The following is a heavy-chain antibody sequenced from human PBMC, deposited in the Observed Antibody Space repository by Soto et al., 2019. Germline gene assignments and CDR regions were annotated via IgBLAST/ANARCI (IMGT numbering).Heavy chain of an antibody. CDR2: IIPIFGTA. Sequence: SVKVSCKASGGTLSSYAISWVRQAPGQGLEWMGGIIPIFGTANYAQKFQGRVTITADESTSTAYMELSSLRSEDTAVYYCARDKSFGVVMKSNCFDPWGQGTLVTVSS. CDR1: GGTLSSYA. CDR3: ARDKSFGVVMKSNCFDP. D-gene: IGHD3-3*01. J-gene: IGHJ5*02. V-gene: IGHV1-69*13.